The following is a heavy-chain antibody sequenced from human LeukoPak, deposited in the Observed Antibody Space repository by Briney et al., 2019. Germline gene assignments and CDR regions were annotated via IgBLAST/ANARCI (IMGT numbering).Heavy chain of an antibody. J-gene: IGHJ4*02. V-gene: IGHV3-11*01. CDR3: ARRRDSGSLQHFDY. CDR2: ISSSGTTI. Sequence: GGSLRLSCAASGFTFSDYYMSWLRQAPGKGLEWVSYISSSGTTIYYADSVKGRFTISRDNAKNSLYLQMNSLRAEDTAVYYCARRRDSGSLQHFDYWGQGTLVTVSS. D-gene: IGHD1-26*01. CDR1: GFTFSDYY.